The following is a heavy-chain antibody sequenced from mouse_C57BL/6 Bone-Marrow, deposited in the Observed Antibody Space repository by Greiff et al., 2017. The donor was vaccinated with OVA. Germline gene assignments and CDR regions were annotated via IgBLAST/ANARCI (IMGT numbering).Heavy chain of an antibody. Sequence: VQLQQSGPELVRPGASVKLSCTASGFNIKDDYMHWVKQRPEQGLEWIGWIDPENGDTEYASKFQGKATITADTSSNTAYLQLSSLTSEDTAVYYCTTLGNYYAMDYWGQGTSVTVSS. V-gene: IGHV14-4*01. CDR1: GFNIKDDY. CDR2: IDPENGDT. J-gene: IGHJ4*01. CDR3: TTLGNYYAMDY.